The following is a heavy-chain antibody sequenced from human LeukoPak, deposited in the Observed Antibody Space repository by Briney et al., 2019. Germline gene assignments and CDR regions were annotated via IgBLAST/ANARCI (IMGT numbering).Heavy chain of an antibody. V-gene: IGHV1-2*06. J-gene: IGHJ4*02. CDR2: INPNSGGT. Sequence: ASVKVSCKASGYTFTGYYMHWVRQAPGQGREWMGRINPNSGGTNYAQKFLGRGTMPEDTSISTAYMEQSRLRSDDTAVYYCAREGRVKYSSSAGVNYWGQGTLVTVSS. D-gene: IGHD6-6*01. CDR1: GYTFTGYY. CDR3: AREGRVKYSSSAGVNY.